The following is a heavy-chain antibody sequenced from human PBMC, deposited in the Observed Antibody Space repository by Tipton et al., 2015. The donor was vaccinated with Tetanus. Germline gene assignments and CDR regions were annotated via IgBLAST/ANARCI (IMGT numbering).Heavy chain of an antibody. CDR1: GFTFNTYW. CDR3: ARPEVGGDY. Sequence: GSLRLSCAASGFTFNTYWMSWVRQAPGKGLEWVANIKEDGSQKNYVDSVKGRFTISRDNAKNSVYLQMNSLRAEDTAVYYCARPEVGGDYWGQGTLVTASS. V-gene: IGHV3-7*01. D-gene: IGHD1-26*01. CDR2: IKEDGSQK. J-gene: IGHJ4*02.